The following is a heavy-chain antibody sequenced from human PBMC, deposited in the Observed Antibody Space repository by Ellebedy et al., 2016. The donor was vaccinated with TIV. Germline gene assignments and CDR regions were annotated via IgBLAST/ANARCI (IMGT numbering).Heavy chain of an antibody. D-gene: IGHD7-27*01. CDR1: GFTFSRSS. CDR2: ISSNSSYI. CDR3: AKGLTGDRGGWGWYFDL. V-gene: IGHV3-21*04. J-gene: IGHJ2*01. Sequence: GESLKISCAASGFTFSRSSMTWVRQAPGKGLEWVSSISSNSSYIYYADSVKGRFSISRDSSKNTLYLQMNSLRVEDTAIYYCAKGLTGDRGGWGWYFDLWGRGTVVTVSS.